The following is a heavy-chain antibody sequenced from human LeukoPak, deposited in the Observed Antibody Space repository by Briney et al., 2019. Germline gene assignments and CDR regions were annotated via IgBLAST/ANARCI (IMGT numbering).Heavy chain of an antibody. J-gene: IGHJ4*02. V-gene: IGHV1-46*01. Sequence: ASVKVSCKASGYTFTSFYLHWVRQAPGQGLEWMGIINPSGGSTSYAQKFQGRVTMTRDMSTSTLYMELSSLRSEDTAVYYCARGRLRSLFDYWGQGTLVTDSS. CDR2: INPSGGST. CDR1: GYTFTSFY. CDR3: ARGRLRSLFDY. D-gene: IGHD4-17*01.